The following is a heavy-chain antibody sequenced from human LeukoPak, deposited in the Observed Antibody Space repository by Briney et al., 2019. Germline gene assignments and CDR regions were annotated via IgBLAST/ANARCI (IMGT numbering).Heavy chain of an antibody. CDR3: ARDRLSGFGTPEPISPPEFDY. V-gene: IGHV3-21*01. Sequence: RAGGSLRLSCAASGFTFSSYSMNWVRQAPGKGLEWVSSISSSSSYIYYADSVKGRFTISRDNAKNSLYLQMNSLRAEDTAVYYCARDRLSGFGTPEPISPPEFDYWGQGTLVTVSS. J-gene: IGHJ4*02. D-gene: IGHD3-10*01. CDR1: GFTFSSYS. CDR2: ISSSSSYI.